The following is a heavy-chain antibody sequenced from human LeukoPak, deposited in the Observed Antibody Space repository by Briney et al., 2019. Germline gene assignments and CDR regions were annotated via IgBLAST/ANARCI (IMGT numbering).Heavy chain of an antibody. Sequence: SGTLSLTCAVSGGSISSSNWWSWIRQPPGKGLEWIGSIYYSGSTYYNPSLKSRVTIPVDTSKNQFSLKLSSVTAADTAVYYCARHRGASINWFDPWGQGTLVTVSS. CDR2: IYYSGST. J-gene: IGHJ5*02. V-gene: IGHV4-39*01. CDR3: ARHRGASINWFDP. CDR1: GGSISSSNW. D-gene: IGHD3-10*01.